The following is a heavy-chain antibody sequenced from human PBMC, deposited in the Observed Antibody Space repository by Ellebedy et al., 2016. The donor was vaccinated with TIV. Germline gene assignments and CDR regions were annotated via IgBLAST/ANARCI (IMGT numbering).Heavy chain of an antibody. Sequence: SLKISCAASGFTFDDYAMHWVRQAPGKGLEWVSGISWNSGSIGCADSVKGRFTISRDNAKNSLYLQMNSLRAEDTALYYCAKDSQPGWYVAFDIWGQGTMVTVSS. V-gene: IGHV3-9*01. D-gene: IGHD6-19*01. CDR1: GFTFDDYA. J-gene: IGHJ3*02. CDR3: AKDSQPGWYVAFDI. CDR2: ISWNSGSI.